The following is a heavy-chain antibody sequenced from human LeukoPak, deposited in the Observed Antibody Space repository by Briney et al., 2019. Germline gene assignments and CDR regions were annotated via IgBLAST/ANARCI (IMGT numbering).Heavy chain of an antibody. J-gene: IGHJ4*02. Sequence: PGGSLRPSCAASGFTFSSYWMYWVRQGPGKGLVWVSRINSDGSSTNYADSVKGRFTISRDNAKNTLYLQMNSLRVEDTAVYYCARHLEYGDAIWGQGTLVTVSS. V-gene: IGHV3-74*01. CDR3: ARHLEYGDAI. CDR2: INSDGSST. D-gene: IGHD4-17*01. CDR1: GFTFSSYW.